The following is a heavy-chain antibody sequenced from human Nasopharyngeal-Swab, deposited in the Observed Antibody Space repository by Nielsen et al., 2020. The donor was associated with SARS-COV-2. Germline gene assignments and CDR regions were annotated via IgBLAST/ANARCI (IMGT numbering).Heavy chain of an antibody. CDR1: GFTFSSYW. D-gene: IGHD6-19*01. CDR2: INSDGRTT. V-gene: IGHV3-74*01. Sequence: GESLKISCAASGFTFSSYWMHWVRQAPGKGLLWVSRINSDGRTTSYADSVKGRFTISRDNSKNTLYLLMNSLRAEDTALYYCAKDGGGWYTSGWYYFDYWGQGTLVTVSS. CDR3: AKDGGGWYTSGWYYFDY. J-gene: IGHJ4*02.